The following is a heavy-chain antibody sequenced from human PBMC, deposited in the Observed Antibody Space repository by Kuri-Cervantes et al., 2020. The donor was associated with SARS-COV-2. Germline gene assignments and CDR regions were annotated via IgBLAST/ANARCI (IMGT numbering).Heavy chain of an antibody. CDR3: ARDRLGLLWFGEPKRYGMDV. V-gene: IGHV4-59*12. CDR2: IYYSGST. D-gene: IGHD3-10*01. J-gene: IGHJ6*02. CDR1: GGSISSYY. Sequence: ESLKISCTGSGGSISSYYWSWIRQPPGKGLEWIGYIYYSGSTYYNPSLKSRVTISVDTSKNQFSLKLSSVTAADTAVYYCARDRLGLLWFGEPKRYGMDVWGQGTTVTVSS.